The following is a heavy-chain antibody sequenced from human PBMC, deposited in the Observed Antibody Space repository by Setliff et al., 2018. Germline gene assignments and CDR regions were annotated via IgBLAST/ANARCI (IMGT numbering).Heavy chain of an antibody. J-gene: IGHJ4*02. D-gene: IGHD2-8*01. CDR2: IASATGKT. CDR1: GYTFNDYG. Sequence: ASVKVSCKTSGYTFNDYGITWVRQVPGRGLEWMGWIASATGKTYSAEKFQDRVTLTTDTSTSTAYLELRSLGSDDTAVYYCSRLVRFCTKTACQRLSGGEFWGQGTQVTVSS. V-gene: IGHV1-18*01. CDR3: SRLVRFCTKTACQRLSGGEF.